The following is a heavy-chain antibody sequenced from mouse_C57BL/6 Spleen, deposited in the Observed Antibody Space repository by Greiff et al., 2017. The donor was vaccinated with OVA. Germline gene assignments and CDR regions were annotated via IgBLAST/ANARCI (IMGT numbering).Heavy chain of an antibody. CDR3: ARSSYYYGSSYGYFDV. Sequence: QVHVKQPGTELVKPGASVKLSCKASGYTFTSYWMHWVKQRPGQGLEWIGNINPSNGGTNYNEKFKSKATLTVDKSSSTAYMQLSSLTSEDSAVHYCARSSYYYGSSYGYFDVWGTGTTVTVSS. V-gene: IGHV1-53*01. J-gene: IGHJ1*03. CDR2: INPSNGGT. CDR1: GYTFTSYW. D-gene: IGHD1-1*01.